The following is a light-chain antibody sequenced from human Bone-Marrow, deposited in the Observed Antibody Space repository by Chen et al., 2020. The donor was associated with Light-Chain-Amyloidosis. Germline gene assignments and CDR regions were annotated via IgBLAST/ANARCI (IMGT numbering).Light chain of an antibody. CDR2: EVT. Sequence: QSALTQPASVSGSPGQSITVSYTGTSSDVGGYNYVSWYQQHPGKAPKLILYEVTNRPSGVSNRFSGSKSGNTASLTISGLQAEDEADYYCSSFTSSNTWVFGGGTKLTVL. CDR3: SSFTSSNTWV. V-gene: IGLV2-14*01. CDR1: SSDVGGYNY. J-gene: IGLJ3*02.